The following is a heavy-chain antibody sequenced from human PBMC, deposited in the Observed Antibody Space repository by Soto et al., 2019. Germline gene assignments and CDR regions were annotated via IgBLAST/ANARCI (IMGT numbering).Heavy chain of an antibody. CDR1: GFTFDDYT. V-gene: IGHV3-43*01. CDR2: ISWDGGST. D-gene: IGHD6-6*01. J-gene: IGHJ4*02. Sequence: EVQLVESGGVVVQPGGSLRLSCAASGFTFDDYTMHWVRHAPGKGLEWVSLISWDGGSTYYADSVKGRFTISRDNSKNSLYLQMNSLRTEDTALYYCAKDSGSSWDYWCQGTLVTVSS. CDR3: AKDSGSSWDY.